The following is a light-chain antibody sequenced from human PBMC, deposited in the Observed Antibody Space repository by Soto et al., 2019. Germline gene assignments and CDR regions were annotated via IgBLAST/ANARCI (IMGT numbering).Light chain of an antibody. Sequence: EIVMTQSPATLSVSPWERATLSGRASQSVSSYLAWYQQKPGQAPRLLIYDASNRATGIPARFSGSGSGTDFTLTISSLEPEDFAVYYCQQRSNWPRTFGQGTKVDIK. CDR1: QSVSSY. CDR3: QQRSNWPRT. V-gene: IGKV3-11*01. CDR2: DAS. J-gene: IGKJ1*01.